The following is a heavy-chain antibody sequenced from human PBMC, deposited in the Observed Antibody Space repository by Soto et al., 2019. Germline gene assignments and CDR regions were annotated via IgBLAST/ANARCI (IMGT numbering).Heavy chain of an antibody. CDR3: ARDRSLIFAVPPYGMDV. CDR2: ISESGGTT. CDR1: GFTFSSHE. D-gene: IGHD3-3*01. Sequence: PGGSLRLSCVVSGFTFSSHEMNWVRQAPGKGPEWVSKISESGGTTSYADSVKGRFTISRDNARDSLYLHMDSLRAKDTAVYYCARDRSLIFAVPPYGMDVWGQGTTVTVSS. V-gene: IGHV3-48*03. J-gene: IGHJ6*02.